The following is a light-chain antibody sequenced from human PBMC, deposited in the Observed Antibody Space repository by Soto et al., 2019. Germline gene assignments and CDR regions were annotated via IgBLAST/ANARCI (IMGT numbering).Light chain of an antibody. V-gene: IGLV2-14*01. CDR1: SSDVGGYNY. CDR3: SSYISSSTLDD. CDR2: DVS. J-gene: IGLJ1*01. Sequence: QSVLTQPASVSGSPGQSITISCTGTSSDVGGYNYVSWYQQHPGKAPKLMIYDVSNRPSGVSNRFSGSKSGNTASLTISGLQAEDEADYYCSSYISSSTLDDFGNGTKVTVL.